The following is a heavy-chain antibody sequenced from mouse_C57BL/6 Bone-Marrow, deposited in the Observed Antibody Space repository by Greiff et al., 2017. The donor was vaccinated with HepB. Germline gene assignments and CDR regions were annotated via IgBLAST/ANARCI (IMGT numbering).Heavy chain of an antibody. J-gene: IGHJ2*01. Sequence: QVQLKESGAELVKPGASVTLSCKASGYTFTSYWMHWVKQRPGQGLEWIGMIHPNSGSTNYNAKFKSKATLTVDKSSSTAYMQRSSLTSEDSAVYYCVGVDYWGQGTTLTVSS. V-gene: IGHV1-64*01. CDR2: IHPNSGST. CDR3: VGVDY. CDR1: GYTFTSYW.